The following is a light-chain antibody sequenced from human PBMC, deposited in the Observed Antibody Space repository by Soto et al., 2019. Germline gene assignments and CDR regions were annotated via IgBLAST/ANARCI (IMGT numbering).Light chain of an antibody. J-gene: IGKJ1*01. CDR2: GAS. V-gene: IGKV3-15*01. CDR3: QQYNNWPPT. CDR1: QSVSSN. Sequence: EIVMTQSPATLSVSPCERATLSSRASQSVSSNLAWYQQKPGQAPRLLIYGASTRATGIPARFSGSGSGTEFTLTISSLQSEDFAVYYCQQYNNWPPTFGQGTKVDIK.